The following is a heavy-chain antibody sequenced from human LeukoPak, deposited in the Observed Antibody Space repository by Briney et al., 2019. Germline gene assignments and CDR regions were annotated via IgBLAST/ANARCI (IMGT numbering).Heavy chain of an antibody. CDR1: GGSFSGYY. Sequence: SETLSLTCAVYGGSFSGYYWSWIRQPPGKGLEWIGEINHSGSTSYNPSLKSRVTISVDTSKNQFSLKLSSVTAADTAVYYCARESPYYYYGMDVWGQGTTVTVSS. CDR2: INHSGST. J-gene: IGHJ6*02. CDR3: ARESPYYYYGMDV. V-gene: IGHV4-34*01.